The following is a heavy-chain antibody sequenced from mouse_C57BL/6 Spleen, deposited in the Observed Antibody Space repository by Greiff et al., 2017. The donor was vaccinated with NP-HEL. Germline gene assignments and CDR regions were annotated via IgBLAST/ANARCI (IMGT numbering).Heavy chain of an antibody. CDR2: ISSGSSTI. CDR3: ARNGDGYYWYFDV. V-gene: IGHV5-17*01. D-gene: IGHD2-3*01. Sequence: EVQVVESGGGLVKPGGSLKLSCAASGFTFSDYGMHWVRQAPEKGLEWVAYISSGSSTIYYADTVKGRFTISRDNAKNTLFLQMTSLRSEDTAMYYCARNGDGYYWYFDVWGTGTTVTVSS. J-gene: IGHJ1*03. CDR1: GFTFSDYG.